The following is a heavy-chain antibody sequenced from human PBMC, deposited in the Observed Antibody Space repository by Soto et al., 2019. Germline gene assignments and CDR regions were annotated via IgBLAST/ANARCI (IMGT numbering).Heavy chain of an antibody. V-gene: IGHV1-3*01. Sequence: QVQLVQSGAEVKKPGASVKVSCKASGYTFTSYAMHWVRQAPGQRLEWMGWINAGNGNTKYSQKFQGRVTITRDTSASTAYMELSSLRYEDTAVYSCASLGRYCSGGSCYPYYYGMDVWGQGTTVTVSS. CDR3: ASLGRYCSGGSCYPYYYGMDV. CDR2: INAGNGNT. D-gene: IGHD2-15*01. J-gene: IGHJ6*02. CDR1: GYTFTSYA.